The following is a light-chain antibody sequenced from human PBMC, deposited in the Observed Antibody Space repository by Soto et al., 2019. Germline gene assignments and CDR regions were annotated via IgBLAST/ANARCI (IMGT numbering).Light chain of an antibody. CDR2: AAS. CDR3: QQSYRTLT. V-gene: IGKV1-39*01. Sequence: DIQMTQSPSSLSASVGDRVTITCRASQTISIYLNWYQQKPGKAPKLLIYAASSLQSGVPSRFSGSGSGTDFTLTISSLQPEYSATYYCQQSYRTLTFGGGTNVEIK. CDR1: QTISIY. J-gene: IGKJ4*01.